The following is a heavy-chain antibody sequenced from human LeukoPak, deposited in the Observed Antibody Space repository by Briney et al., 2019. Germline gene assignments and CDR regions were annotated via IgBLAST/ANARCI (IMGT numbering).Heavy chain of an antibody. CDR2: IIGIDSGDST. Sequence: PGGSLRLSCAASGFTFRRYAMTWVRQPPGKGLEWVSGIIGIDSGDSTYYADSVKGRFTISRDDSKNMLYLEMNSLRAEDTALYYCVKDLYSGTWSDFDYWGQGTLVTVSS. CDR3: VKDLYSGTWSDFDY. D-gene: IGHD6-13*01. V-gene: IGHV3-23*01. J-gene: IGHJ4*02. CDR1: GFTFRRYA.